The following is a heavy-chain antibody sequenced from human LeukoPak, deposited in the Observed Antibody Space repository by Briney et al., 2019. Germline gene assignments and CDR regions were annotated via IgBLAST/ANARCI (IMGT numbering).Heavy chain of an antibody. J-gene: IGHJ4*02. V-gene: IGHV3-30-3*01. CDR3: ARDRSSIAARPHSFVEY. D-gene: IGHD6-6*01. Sequence: GGSLRLSCAASGFTFSSYAMHWVRQAPGKGLEWVAVISYDESNKYYAASVKGRFTISRDNSKNTLYLQMDSLRAEDTAVYYCARDRSSIAARPHSFVEYWGQGILVTVSS. CDR2: ISYDESNK. CDR1: GFTFSSYA.